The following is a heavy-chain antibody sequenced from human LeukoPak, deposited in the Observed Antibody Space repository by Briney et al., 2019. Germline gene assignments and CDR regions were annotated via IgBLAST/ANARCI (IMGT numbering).Heavy chain of an antibody. Sequence: GGSLRLSCAASGFTISNYWMHWVRQAPGKGLVWVSRISSDGTNTNYADSVKGRFTISRDNAKNSLYLQMNSLRAEDTAVYYCARDKSYGDSEDYWGQGTLVTVSS. V-gene: IGHV3-74*01. CDR3: ARDKSYGDSEDY. D-gene: IGHD4-17*01. CDR2: ISSDGTNT. J-gene: IGHJ4*02. CDR1: GFTISNYW.